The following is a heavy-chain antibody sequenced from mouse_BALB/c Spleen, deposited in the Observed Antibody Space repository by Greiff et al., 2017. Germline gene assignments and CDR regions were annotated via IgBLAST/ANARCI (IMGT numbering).Heavy chain of an antibody. J-gene: IGHJ1*01. D-gene: IGHD4-1*01. CDR3: ARYTELGRYFDV. V-gene: IGHV3-8*02. CDR1: GDSITSGY. CDR2: ISYSGST. Sequence: EVQLQESGPSLVKPSQTLSLTCSVTGDSITSGYWNWIRKFPGNKLEYMGYISYSGSTYYNPSLKSRISITRDTSKNQYYLQLNNVTTEDTATYYCARYTELGRYFDVWGAGTTVTVSS.